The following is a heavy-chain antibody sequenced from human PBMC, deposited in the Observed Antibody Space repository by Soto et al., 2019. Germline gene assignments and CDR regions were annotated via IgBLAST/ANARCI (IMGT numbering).Heavy chain of an antibody. J-gene: IGHJ4*02. CDR2: IYSGGST. D-gene: IGHD3-10*01. CDR3: ARFSGSYYH. CDR1: GFSVSTNY. Sequence: PGGSLRLSCAVSGFSVSTNYMSWVRQAPGKGLEWVSVIYSGGSTYYADSVEGRFTISRDNSKNTLYLQMNNLRVEDTALYYCARFSGSYYHWGQGTLVTVSS. V-gene: IGHV3-66*01.